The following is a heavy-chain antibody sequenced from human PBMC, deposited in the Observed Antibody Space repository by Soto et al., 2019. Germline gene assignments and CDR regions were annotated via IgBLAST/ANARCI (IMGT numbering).Heavy chain of an antibody. D-gene: IGHD5-18*01. J-gene: IGHJ4*02. V-gene: IGHV3-30*01. CDR3: ARSEGQYSYGLFDY. Sequence: DSVKGRFTISRDNSKNTLYVQMNSLRAEDTAVYYCARSEGQYSYGLFDYWGQGTLVTVSS.